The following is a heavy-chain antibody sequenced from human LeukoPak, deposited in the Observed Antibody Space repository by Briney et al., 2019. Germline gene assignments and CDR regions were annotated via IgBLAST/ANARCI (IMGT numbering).Heavy chain of an antibody. CDR2: ISGSGGST. V-gene: IGHV3-23*01. D-gene: IGHD3-22*01. CDR3: AKDPIHYYDSSGYWDY. CDR1: GFTFSSYA. Sequence: GGSLRLSCAASGFTFSSYAMSWVRQAPGKGLEWVSAISGSGGSTYYADSVKGRFTISRGNSKNTLYLQMNSLRAEDTAVYYCAKDPIHYYDSSGYWDYWGQGTLVTVSS. J-gene: IGHJ4*02.